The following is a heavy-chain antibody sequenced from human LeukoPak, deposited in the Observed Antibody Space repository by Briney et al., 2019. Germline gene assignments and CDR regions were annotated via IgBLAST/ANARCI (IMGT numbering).Heavy chain of an antibody. D-gene: IGHD1/OR15-1a*01. V-gene: IGHV3-7*03. CDR3: AGGNSMDV. J-gene: IGHJ6*04. CDR2: INKDGGGI. Sequence: PGGSLRLSCAVSGFPFSNSWMYWVRQAPGKGLEGVANINKDGGGISYVDSVKGRFIISRVNARNSLYLQMNSLRVEDTAVYFCAGGNSMDVWGKGTAVTVSS. CDR1: GFPFSNSW.